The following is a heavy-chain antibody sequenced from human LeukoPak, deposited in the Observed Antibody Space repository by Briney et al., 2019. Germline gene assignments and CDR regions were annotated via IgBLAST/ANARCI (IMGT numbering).Heavy chain of an antibody. Sequence: PGGSLRLSCAASGFTFSDYYMSWIRQAPGKGLEWVSYISSSSSYTNYADSVKGRFTISRDNAKNSLYLQMNSLRAEDTAVYYCARSGVHGRTFDYWGQGTLVTVSS. J-gene: IGHJ4*02. D-gene: IGHD1-1*01. CDR3: ARSGVHGRTFDY. V-gene: IGHV3-11*06. CDR1: GFTFSDYY. CDR2: ISSSSSYT.